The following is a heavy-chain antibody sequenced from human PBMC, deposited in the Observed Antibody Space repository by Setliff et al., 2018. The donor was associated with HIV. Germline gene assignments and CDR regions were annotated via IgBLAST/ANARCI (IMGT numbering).Heavy chain of an antibody. CDR1: GGSINNYY. Sequence: SETLSLTCTVSGGSINNYYWKWIRQPPGKGLEWIGYIYYSGSTHYNPSLKSRVTISVDTSNNQFSLRLNSVTAADTAVYYCARGGWEGAGGYWFFDLWGRGTLVTVSS. CDR3: ARGGWEGAGGYWFFDL. CDR2: IYYSGST. J-gene: IGHJ2*01. D-gene: IGHD1-26*01. V-gene: IGHV4-59*01.